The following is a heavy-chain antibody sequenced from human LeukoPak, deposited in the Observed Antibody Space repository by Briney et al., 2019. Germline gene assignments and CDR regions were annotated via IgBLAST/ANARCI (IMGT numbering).Heavy chain of an antibody. CDR1: GGTFSSYA. D-gene: IGHD2-2*01. CDR3: ARGPVVPAAMSYLYYYYGMDV. Sequence: ASVKVSCKASGGTFSSYAISWVRQAPGQGLDWMGGIIPIFGTANYAQKFQGRVTITADESTSTAYMELSSLRSEDTAVYYCARGPVVPAAMSYLYYYYGMDVWGKGTTVTVSS. V-gene: IGHV1-69*13. J-gene: IGHJ6*04. CDR2: IIPIFGTA.